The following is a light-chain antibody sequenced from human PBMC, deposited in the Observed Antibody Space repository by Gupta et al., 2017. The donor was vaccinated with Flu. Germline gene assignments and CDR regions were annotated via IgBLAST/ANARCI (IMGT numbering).Light chain of an antibody. CDR3: QQYNSYSGT. V-gene: IGKV1-5*03. J-gene: IGKJ1*01. Sequence: LSASVGDRVTITCRASQSISSWLAWYQQKPGKAPKLLIYKASSLESGVPSRFSGSGSGTEFTLTISSLQPDDFATYYCQQYNSYSGTFGQGTKVEIK. CDR2: KAS. CDR1: QSISSW.